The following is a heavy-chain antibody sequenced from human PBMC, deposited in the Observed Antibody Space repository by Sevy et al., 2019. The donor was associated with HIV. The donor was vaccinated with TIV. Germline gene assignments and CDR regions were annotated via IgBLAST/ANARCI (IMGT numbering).Heavy chain of an antibody. CDR1: GYTFTGYY. D-gene: IGHD6-13*01. CDR2: INPNSGGT. V-gene: IGHV1-2*06. Sequence: ASVKVSCKASGYTFTGYYMHWVRQASGQGLEWMGRINPNSGGTNYAQKFQGRVTMTRDTSISTAYMELSRLRSDDTAVYYCARVMRGAAVTFFYWGQGTLVTVSS. J-gene: IGHJ4*02. CDR3: ARVMRGAAVTFFY.